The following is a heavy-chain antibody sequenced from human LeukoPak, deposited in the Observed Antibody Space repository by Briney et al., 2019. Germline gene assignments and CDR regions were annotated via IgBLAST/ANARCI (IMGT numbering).Heavy chain of an antibody. CDR1: GYTFTTYD. CDR3: TRGNGVAGDY. CDR2: LSPNSGQT. J-gene: IGHJ4*02. Sequence: GASVKVSCKASGYTFTTYDINWVRQATGQGLEWMGWLSPNSGQTAYAQKVQGRVTMTRDISISTFYLELSSLTSEDTAVYYCTRGNGVAGDYWGQGTLVTVSS. V-gene: IGHV1-8*01. D-gene: IGHD6-19*01.